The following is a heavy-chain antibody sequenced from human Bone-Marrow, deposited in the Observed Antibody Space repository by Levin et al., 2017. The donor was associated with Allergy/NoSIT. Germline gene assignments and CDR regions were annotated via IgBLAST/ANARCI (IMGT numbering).Heavy chain of an antibody. CDR1: GFMFSRYW. CDR2: IKQDGSEK. V-gene: IGHV3-7*02. Sequence: LSLTCAASGFMFSRYWMSWVRQAPGKGLEWVANIKQDGSEKYYVDSVKGRLTISRDNAKNSLFLQMNSLRAEDTAIYYCARPYVDTAMITDAFDIWGQGTMVTVSS. J-gene: IGHJ3*02. CDR3: ARPYVDTAMITDAFDI. D-gene: IGHD5-18*01.